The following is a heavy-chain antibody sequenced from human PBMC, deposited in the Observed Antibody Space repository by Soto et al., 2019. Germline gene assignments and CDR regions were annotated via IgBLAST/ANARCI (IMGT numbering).Heavy chain of an antibody. J-gene: IGHJ1*01. CDR3: ARADSSGWAEYFQH. V-gene: IGHV3-64*01. CDR1: GFTFSSYA. Sequence: GESLKISCAASGFTFSSYAMHWVRQAPGKGLEYVSAISSNGGSTYYANSVKGRFTISRDNSKNTLYLQMGSLRAEDMAVYYCARADSSGWAEYFQHWGQGTLVTVSS. CDR2: ISSNGGST. D-gene: IGHD6-19*01.